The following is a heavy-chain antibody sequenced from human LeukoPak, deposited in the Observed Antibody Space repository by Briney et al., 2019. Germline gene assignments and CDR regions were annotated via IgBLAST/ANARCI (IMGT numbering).Heavy chain of an antibody. Sequence: ASVKVSCKASGYTFTSYYMHCVRQTPGQGLEWMGIINPSGGSTSNAQKFQGRVTMTRDTSTSTVYMELSSLRSEDTAVYYCARGRRDGYNNVDWYFDLWGRGTLVTVSS. CDR2: INPSGGST. D-gene: IGHD5-24*01. J-gene: IGHJ2*01. V-gene: IGHV1-46*01. CDR1: GYTFTSYY. CDR3: ARGRRDGYNNVDWYFDL.